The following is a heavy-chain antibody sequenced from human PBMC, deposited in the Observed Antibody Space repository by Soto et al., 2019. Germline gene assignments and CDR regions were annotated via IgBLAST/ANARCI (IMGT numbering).Heavy chain of an antibody. CDR2: ISAYNGNT. D-gene: IGHD6-19*01. J-gene: IGHJ6*03. CDR1: GYSFTNYG. Sequence: QDQLVQSGAEVKKPGASVKVSCKASGYSFTNYGITWVRQAPGQGFEWMGWISAYNGNTNYAQKFQGRVTMTTDASTSTAYLELRSLKSDETGVYYCARDRGVAPPVAGNTHYYYYMDVWGKGTTVTVSS. V-gene: IGHV1-18*01. CDR3: ARDRGVAPPVAGNTHYYYYMDV.